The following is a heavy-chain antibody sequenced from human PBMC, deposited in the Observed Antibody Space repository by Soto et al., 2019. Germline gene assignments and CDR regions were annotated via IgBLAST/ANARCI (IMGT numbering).Heavy chain of an antibody. J-gene: IGHJ3*02. V-gene: IGHV3-53*02. CDR2: IYSGGSI. CDR3: ARGENDAFDI. Sequence: EEQVVETGGGLIQPGGSLRLSCAASGFTLSSNYMSWVRQAPGKGLEWVSVIYSGGSIYYADSVKGRFTISRDNSKNSLYLQMNNLRAEDTAIYYCARGENDAFDIRGQGTMVTVSS. CDR1: GFTLSSNY.